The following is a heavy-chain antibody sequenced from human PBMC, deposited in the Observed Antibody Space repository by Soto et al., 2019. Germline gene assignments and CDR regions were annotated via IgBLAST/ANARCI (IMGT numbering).Heavy chain of an antibody. Sequence: PSETLSLTCTVSGGSISSSSYSWGWIRQSPGKGLEWIGTIYSSENTYYNPSLLSRVTISVDTSKNEFSLRLSSVTATDTAVYYCATLVIQSRGVIITNYYYYGMDVWGQGTTVTVSS. CDR1: GGSISSSSYS. D-gene: IGHD3-10*01. CDR3: ATLVIQSRGVIITNYYYYGMDV. V-gene: IGHV4-39*01. CDR2: IYSSENT. J-gene: IGHJ6*02.